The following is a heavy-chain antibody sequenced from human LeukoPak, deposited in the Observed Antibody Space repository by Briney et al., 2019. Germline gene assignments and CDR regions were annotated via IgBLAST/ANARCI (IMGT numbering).Heavy chain of an antibody. CDR2: IYHSGST. V-gene: IGHV4-30-2*03. D-gene: IGHD3-16*02. J-gene: IGHJ4*02. CDR3: ARHVVTDPFDY. Sequence: SETLSPTCTVSGGSMSSGSYSWSWIRQPPGKGLEWIGYIYHSGSTYYNPSLKSRVTISVDTSKNQFSLKLSSVTAADTAVYYCARHVVTDPFDYWGQGALVTVSS. CDR1: GGSMSSGSYS.